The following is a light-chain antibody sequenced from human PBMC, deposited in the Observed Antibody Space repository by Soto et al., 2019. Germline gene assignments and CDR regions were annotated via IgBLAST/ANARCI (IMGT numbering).Light chain of an antibody. V-gene: IGLV2-23*01. J-gene: IGLJ1*01. Sequence: QSALTQPASVSGSPGQSITISCTGTSSDVGSYNLVSWYQQHPGKAPKLMIYEGSKRPSGVSNRFSGSKSGNTASLTISGLQAEDEADYYCCSYAGSSTSLVFGTGTKV. CDR3: CSYAGSSTSLV. CDR2: EGS. CDR1: SSDVGSYNL.